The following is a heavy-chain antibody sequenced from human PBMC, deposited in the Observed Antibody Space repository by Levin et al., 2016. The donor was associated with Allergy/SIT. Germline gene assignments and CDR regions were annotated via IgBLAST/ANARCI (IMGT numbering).Heavy chain of an antibody. CDR2: IKSKTDGGTT. V-gene: IGHV3-15*01. J-gene: IGHJ4*02. Sequence: GGSRRDSPVQPPGFTFSHAWMSWVRQAPGKGLEWVGRIKSKTDGGTTDYAAPVKGRFTISRDDSKNTLYVQMNSLKPEDTAVYYCTTVYRSRYFFYWGQGTLVTVSS. CDR1: GFTFSHAW. CDR3: TTVYRSRYFFY. D-gene: IGHD2-21*01.